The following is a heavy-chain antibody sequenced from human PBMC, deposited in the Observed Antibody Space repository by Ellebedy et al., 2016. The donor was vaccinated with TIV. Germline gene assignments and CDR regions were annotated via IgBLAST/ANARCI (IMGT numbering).Heavy chain of an antibody. Sequence: SGPTLVKPTQTLTLTCTFSGFSLSPSGMCVRWIRPPPGKALEWLARIDWDDDKYYSTSLKTRLTISKDTSNNQVVLTMTNMDPVDTATYYSARTHYYDSSGSHRMVDYWGQGTLVTVSS. CDR2: IDWDDDK. CDR1: GFSLSPSGMC. V-gene: IGHV2-70*11. D-gene: IGHD3-22*01. J-gene: IGHJ4*02. CDR3: ARTHYYDSSGSHRMVDY.